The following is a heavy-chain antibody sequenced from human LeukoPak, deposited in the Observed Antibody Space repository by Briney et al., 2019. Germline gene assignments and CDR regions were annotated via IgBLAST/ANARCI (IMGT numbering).Heavy chain of an antibody. Sequence: GESLRLSCAASGFTFSSYAMSWVRQAPGKGLEWVSAISGSGGSTYYADSVKGRFTISRDNSKNTLYLQMNSLRAEDTAVYYCARTGIQLQKYYFDYWGQGTLVTVSS. J-gene: IGHJ4*02. D-gene: IGHD5-18*01. CDR1: GFTFSSYA. CDR2: ISGSGGST. V-gene: IGHV3-23*01. CDR3: ARTGIQLQKYYFDY.